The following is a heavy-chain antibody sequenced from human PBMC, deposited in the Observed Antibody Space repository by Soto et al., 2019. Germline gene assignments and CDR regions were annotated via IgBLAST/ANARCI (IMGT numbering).Heavy chain of an antibody. CDR2: IYYSGST. CDR3: ARVGGINWFDP. D-gene: IGHD1-20*01. CDR1: GGSISXGGYX. Sequence: TLSLTXTVSGGSISXGGYXXXWIRQHPGKGLEWIGYIYYSGSTYYNPSLKSRVTISVDTSKNQFSLKLSSVTAADTAVYYCARVGGINWFDPWGQGTLVTVSS. J-gene: IGHJ5*02. V-gene: IGHV4-31*03.